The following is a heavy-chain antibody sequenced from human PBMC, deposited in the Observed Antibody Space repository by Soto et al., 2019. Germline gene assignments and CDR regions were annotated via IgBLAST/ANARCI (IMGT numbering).Heavy chain of an antibody. D-gene: IGHD1-26*01. Sequence: QITLKESGPTLVKPTQTLTLTCTFLGFSLSTNGGGVGCIRHPPGKAREWLALIYWDGDKRYSPSPKSRIPITKDTSKNQVVLTMTNMDPVDTATYYCAHRRGADYFDYWGQGTLVTVSS. J-gene: IGHJ4*02. CDR2: IYWDGDK. V-gene: IGHV2-5*02. CDR3: AHRRGADYFDY. CDR1: GFSLSTNGGG.